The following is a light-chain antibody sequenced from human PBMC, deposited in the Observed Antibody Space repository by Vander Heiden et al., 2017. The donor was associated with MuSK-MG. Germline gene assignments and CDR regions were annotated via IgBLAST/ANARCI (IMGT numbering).Light chain of an antibody. CDR3: QQEYSTHQLT. Sequence: IVVTHSPDSLAVSLGERATINCKSSQSVLYSSNNKNYLAWYKQKPGQPPKLLIYWASTRESGVPDRFSGSGSGKDFTLTISSRQAEDVTIYYCQQEYSTHQLTFGGGTKVEIK. V-gene: IGKV4-1*01. CDR2: WAS. CDR1: QSVLYSSNNKNY. J-gene: IGKJ4*01.